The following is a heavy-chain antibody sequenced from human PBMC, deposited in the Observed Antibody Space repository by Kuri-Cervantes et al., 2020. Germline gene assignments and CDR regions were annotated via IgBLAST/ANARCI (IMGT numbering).Heavy chain of an antibody. CDR2: ISWNSGSI. J-gene: IGHJ4*02. D-gene: IGHD3-9*01. Sequence: GGSLRLSCAASGFTFDDYAMHWVRQAPGKGLEWVSGISWNSGSIGYADSVKGRFTISRDNAKNTLYLQMNSLRAEDTALYYCARAAGTGYYDYWGQGTLVTVSS. CDR3: ARAAGTGYYDY. V-gene: IGHV3-9*01. CDR1: GFTFDDYA.